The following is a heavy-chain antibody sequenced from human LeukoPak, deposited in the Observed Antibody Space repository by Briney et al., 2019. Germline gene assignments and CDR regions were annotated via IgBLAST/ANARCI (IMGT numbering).Heavy chain of an antibody. J-gene: IGHJ4*02. CDR3: ASWGEGALDN. Sequence: ETLSLTCTVSGGSISSSSYYWGWVRQAPGKGLEWISYISTSTTTIYYANSVKGRFTISRDNAKKSLYLQVNSLRVEDTGVYYCASWGEGALDNWGQGTLVTVSS. CDR1: GGSISSSSYY. V-gene: IGHV3-48*01. CDR2: ISTSTTTI. D-gene: IGHD1-26*01.